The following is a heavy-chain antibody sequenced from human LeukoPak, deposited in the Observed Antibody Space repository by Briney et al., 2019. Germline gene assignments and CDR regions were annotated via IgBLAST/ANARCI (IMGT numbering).Heavy chain of an antibody. V-gene: IGHV1-69*05. D-gene: IGHD3-22*01. Sequence: SVKVSCKASGGTLSSYAISWVRQAPGQGREWMGRIIPIFGTANYAQKFQGRVTITTDESTSTAYMELSSLRSEDTAVYYCARVRRGYYYMDVWGKGTTVTVSS. J-gene: IGHJ6*03. CDR1: GGTLSSYA. CDR3: ARVRRGYYYMDV. CDR2: IIPIFGTA.